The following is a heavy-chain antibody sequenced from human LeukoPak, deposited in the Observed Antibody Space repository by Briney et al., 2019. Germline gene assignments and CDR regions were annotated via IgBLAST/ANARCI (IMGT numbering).Heavy chain of an antibody. CDR1: GFTFSSYS. CDR3: ARADIAVASMPLYR. Sequence: GGSLRLSCAVSGFTFSSYSMNWVRQAPGKGLEWVSSISSSSSYIYYADSVKGRFTISRDNAKNSLYLQMNSLRAEDTAVYYCARADIAVASMPLYRWGQGTLVTVSS. D-gene: IGHD6-19*01. V-gene: IGHV3-21*01. J-gene: IGHJ5*02. CDR2: ISSSSSYI.